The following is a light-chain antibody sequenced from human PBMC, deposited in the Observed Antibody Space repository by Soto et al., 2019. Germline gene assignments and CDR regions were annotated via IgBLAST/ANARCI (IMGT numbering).Light chain of an antibody. CDR2: KNN. J-gene: IGLJ1*01. CDR3: AAWDDSLTGYV. Sequence: QSVLTQPPSASGTPGQRVTISCYGSSSNIGSNSVYWYQQLPGTAPKLLIYKNNKRPSGVPDRFSGSKSGTSASLAISGLRSEDEADYYCAAWDDSLTGYVFGSGTKLTVL. V-gene: IGLV1-47*01. CDR1: SSNIGSNS.